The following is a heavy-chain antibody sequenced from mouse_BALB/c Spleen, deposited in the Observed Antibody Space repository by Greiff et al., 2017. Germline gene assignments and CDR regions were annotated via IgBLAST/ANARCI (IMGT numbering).Heavy chain of an antibody. V-gene: IGHV5-6-2*01. CDR1: GFTFSSYY. J-gene: IGHJ1*01. Sequence: EVKLVESGGDLVKPGGSLKLSCAASGFTFSSYYMSWVRQTPEKRLELVAAINSNGGSTYYPDTVKGRFTISRDNAKNTLYLQMSSLKSEDTALYYCARPPYYYGSSYWYFDVWGAGTTVTVSS. CDR2: INSNGGST. D-gene: IGHD1-1*01. CDR3: ARPPYYYGSSYWYFDV.